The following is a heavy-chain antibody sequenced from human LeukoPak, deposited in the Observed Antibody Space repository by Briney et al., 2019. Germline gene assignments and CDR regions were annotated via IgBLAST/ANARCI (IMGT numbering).Heavy chain of an antibody. J-gene: IGHJ4*02. CDR2: ISGSGGST. V-gene: IGHV3-23*01. D-gene: IGHD1-26*01. Sequence: GGSLRLSCAASGFTFSSYAMSWVRQAPGKGLEWVSAISGSGGSTYYADSVKGRFSISRDNSKNTLYLQMNRLRAEDTAVYYCARAGSIRFDYWGQGTLVTVSS. CDR3: ARAGSIRFDY. CDR1: GFTFSSYA.